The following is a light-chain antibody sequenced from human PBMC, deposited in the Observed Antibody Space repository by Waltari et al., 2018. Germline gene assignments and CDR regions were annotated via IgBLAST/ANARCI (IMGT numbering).Light chain of an antibody. CDR1: RGINVGTYR. CDR3: MIWHSSAVV. CDR2: YRSDSDK. Sequence: QAVLTQPSSLSASPGASASLTCTLPRGINVGTYRIYWYQQKPGSPPQYLLKYRSDSDKQQGSGVPSRFSGSKDASANAGILLITGLQPDDEADYYCMIWHSSAVVFGGGTKLTVL. J-gene: IGLJ2*01. V-gene: IGLV5-45*02.